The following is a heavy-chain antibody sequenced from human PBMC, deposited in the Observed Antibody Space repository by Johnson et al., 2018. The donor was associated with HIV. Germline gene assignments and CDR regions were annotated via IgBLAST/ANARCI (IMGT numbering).Heavy chain of an antibody. CDR2: IRYDGNNK. D-gene: IGHD3-22*01. Sequence: QVQLVESGGGVVQPGRSLRLSCAASGFTFSNYDMHWVRQAPRKGLEWVALIRYDGNNKYYVDSVKGRFTISRDNSKNTLYLQMNSLRAENTAVYYCARNYYDSSDAFDIWGQGTMVTVSS. CDR3: ARNYYDSSDAFDI. CDR1: GFTFSNYD. J-gene: IGHJ3*02. V-gene: IGHV3-30*02.